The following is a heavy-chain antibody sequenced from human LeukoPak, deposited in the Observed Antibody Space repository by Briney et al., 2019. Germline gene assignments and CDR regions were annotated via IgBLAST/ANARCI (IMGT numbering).Heavy chain of an antibody. V-gene: IGHV1-69*05. CDR2: ITPIFGTA. Sequence: SVKVSCKASGGTFSSYAISWVRQAPGQGLEWMGGITPIFGTANYAQKFQGRVTITTDESTSTAYMELSSLRSEDPAVYYCARVSGYDFWSGYSIMGDWGQGTLVTVSS. CDR1: GGTFSSYA. J-gene: IGHJ4*02. CDR3: ARVSGYDFWSGYSIMGD. D-gene: IGHD3-3*01.